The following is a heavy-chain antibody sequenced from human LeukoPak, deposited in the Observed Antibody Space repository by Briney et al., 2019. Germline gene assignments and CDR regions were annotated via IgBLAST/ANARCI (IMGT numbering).Heavy chain of an antibody. Sequence: GGSLRLSCAASGFTFSSYGMHWVRQALGKGLEWVAVISYDGSNKYYADSVKGRFTISRDNSRNTLYLQMNSLRAEDTAVYYCAKDAYYYDSSGHDYWGQGTLVTVSS. V-gene: IGHV3-30*18. J-gene: IGHJ4*02. CDR2: ISYDGSNK. D-gene: IGHD3-22*01. CDR3: AKDAYYYDSSGHDY. CDR1: GFTFSSYG.